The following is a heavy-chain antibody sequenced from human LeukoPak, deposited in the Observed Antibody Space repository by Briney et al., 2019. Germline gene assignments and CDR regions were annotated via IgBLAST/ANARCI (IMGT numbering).Heavy chain of an antibody. CDR3: ARLDSVPYFDY. J-gene: IGHJ4*02. V-gene: IGHV4-38-2*01. CDR2: IYHSGST. D-gene: IGHD3-10*02. Sequence: PSETLSLTCAVSGYSISSGYYWGWIRQPPGKGLEWIGSIYHSGSTYYNPSLKSRVTISVDTSKNQFSLKLSSVTAADTAVYYCARLDSVPYFDYWGQGTLVTVSS. CDR1: GYSISSGYY.